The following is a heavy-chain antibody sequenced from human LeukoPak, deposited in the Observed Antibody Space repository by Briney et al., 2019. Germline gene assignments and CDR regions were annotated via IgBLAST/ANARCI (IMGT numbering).Heavy chain of an antibody. Sequence: ASVKASCKASGYTFTGYYMHWVRQAPGQGLEWMGWINPNSGGTNYAQKFQGRVTMTRDTSISTAYMELSRLRSDDTAVYYCARGADVDTAMVASFDYWGQGILVTVSS. CDR2: INPNSGGT. J-gene: IGHJ4*02. CDR1: GYTFTGYY. V-gene: IGHV1-2*02. D-gene: IGHD5-18*01. CDR3: ARGADVDTAMVASFDY.